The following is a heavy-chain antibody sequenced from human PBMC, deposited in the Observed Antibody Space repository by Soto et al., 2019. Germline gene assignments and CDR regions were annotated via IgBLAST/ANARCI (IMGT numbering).Heavy chain of an antibody. CDR3: AKDRPYGDYADY. V-gene: IGHV3-23*01. CDR1: GFTFSSYA. J-gene: IGHJ4*02. Sequence: EVQLLESGGDLVQPGGSLRLSCAASGFTFSSYAMNWVRQAPGKGLEWVSGISGSGGSTYYADSVKCRFTIARDNSKNTLYPQMNSLRAEDPALYYCAKDRPYGDYADYWGQGTLVTVSS. CDR2: ISGSGGST. D-gene: IGHD4-17*01.